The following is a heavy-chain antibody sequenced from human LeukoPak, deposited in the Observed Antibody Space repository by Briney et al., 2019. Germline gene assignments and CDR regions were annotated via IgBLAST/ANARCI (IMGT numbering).Heavy chain of an antibody. D-gene: IGHD3-10*01. J-gene: IGHJ4*02. CDR1: GGSISSYY. Sequence: SETLSLTCTVSGGSISSYYWSWIRQPAGKGLEWIGRIHTSGSTNYSPSLKSRVTISVDTSKNQFSLKLSSVTAADTAVYYCARDSGVYYYGSGAFDYWGQGTLVTVSS. V-gene: IGHV4-4*07. CDR2: IHTSGST. CDR3: ARDSGVYYYGSGAFDY.